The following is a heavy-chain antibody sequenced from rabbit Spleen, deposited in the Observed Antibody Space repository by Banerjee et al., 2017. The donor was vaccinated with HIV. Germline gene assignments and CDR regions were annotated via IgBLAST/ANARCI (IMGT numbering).Heavy chain of an antibody. D-gene: IGHD1-1*01. CDR1: GFSFSSNW. CDR2: IDTGSSGNT. Sequence: QSLEESGGDLVKPGASLTLTCTASGFSFSSNWMCWVRQAPGKGLELIAYIDTGSSGNTYYASWAKGRFTISKTSSTTVTLQMTSLTAADTATYFCARDLDGVIGWNFGWWGPGTLVTVS. J-gene: IGHJ4*01. CDR3: ARDLDGVIGWNFGW. V-gene: IGHV1S40*01.